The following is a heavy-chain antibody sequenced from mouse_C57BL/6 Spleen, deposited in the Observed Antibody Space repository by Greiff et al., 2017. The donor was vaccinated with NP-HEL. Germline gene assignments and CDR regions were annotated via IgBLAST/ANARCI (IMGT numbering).Heavy chain of an antibody. Sequence: VKLVESGAELVRPGASVKLSCKASGYTFTDYYINWVKQRPGQGLEWIARIYPGSGNTYYNEKFKGKATLTAEKSSSTAYMQLSSLTSEDSAVYFCASYDYENYAMDYWGQGTSVTVSS. CDR2: IYPGSGNT. D-gene: IGHD2-4*01. CDR1: GYTFTDYY. V-gene: IGHV1-76*01. J-gene: IGHJ4*01. CDR3: ASYDYENYAMDY.